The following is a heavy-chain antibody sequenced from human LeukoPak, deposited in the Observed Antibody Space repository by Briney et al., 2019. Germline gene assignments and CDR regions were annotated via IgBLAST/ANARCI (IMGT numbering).Heavy chain of an antibody. CDR2: INSDGSST. V-gene: IGHV3-74*01. CDR3: ARDQGIAVAGTSYYYYYYMDV. D-gene: IGHD6-19*01. Sequence: GGSLRLSCAASGFTFSSYYMHWVRQAPGKGLVWVSRINSDGSSTDYADSVKGRFTISRDNAKNSLYLQMNSLRAEDTAVYYCARDQGIAVAGTSYYYYYYMDVWGKGTTVTVSS. CDR1: GFTFSSYY. J-gene: IGHJ6*03.